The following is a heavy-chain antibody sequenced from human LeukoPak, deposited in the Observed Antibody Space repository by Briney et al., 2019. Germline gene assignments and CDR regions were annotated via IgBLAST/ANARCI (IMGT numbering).Heavy chain of an antibody. V-gene: IGHV4-4*07. CDR1: GGSISSYY. CDR3: SRAGTGFNTPGAY. Sequence: KPSETLSLTCTVSGGSISSYYWSWIRQPAGKGLEWIWRIYTSGSTNYNPSLESRVTMSVGTSKKQFSLKVSSVTAAHTAVYYRSRAGTGFNTPGAYWGQGTLVTVSS. CDR2: IYTSGST. J-gene: IGHJ4*02. D-gene: IGHD1-14*01.